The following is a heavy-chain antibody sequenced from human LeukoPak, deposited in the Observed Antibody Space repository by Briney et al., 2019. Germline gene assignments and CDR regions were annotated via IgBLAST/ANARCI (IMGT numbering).Heavy chain of an antibody. CDR1: GGSISSYY. CDR2: IYTSGST. V-gene: IGHV4-4*07. CDR3: AKDGDDIGWYQAY. D-gene: IGHD6-19*01. Sequence: SETLSLTCTVSGGSISSYYWSWLRQPAGKGLEWIGRIYTSGSTNYNPSLKSRVTMSVDTSKNQFSLKLSSVTAADTALYYCAKDGDDIGWYQAYWGQGALVTVSS. J-gene: IGHJ4*02.